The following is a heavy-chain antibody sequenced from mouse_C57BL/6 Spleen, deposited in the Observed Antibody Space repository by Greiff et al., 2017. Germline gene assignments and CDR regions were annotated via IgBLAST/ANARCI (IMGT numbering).Heavy chain of an antibody. CDR1: GYTFTSYW. J-gene: IGHJ2*01. CDR2: IDPSDSYT. CDR3: ARGGTTVVPVFDY. Sequence: QVQLQQPGAELVRPGTSVKLSCKASGYTFTSYWMHWVKQRPGQGLEWIGVIDPSDSYTNYNQKFKGKATLTVDTSSSTAYMQLSSLTSEDSAVYYCARGGTTVVPVFDYWGQGTTLTVSS. D-gene: IGHD1-1*01. V-gene: IGHV1-59*01.